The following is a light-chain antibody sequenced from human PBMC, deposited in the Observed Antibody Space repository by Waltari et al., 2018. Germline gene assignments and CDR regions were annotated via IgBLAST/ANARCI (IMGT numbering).Light chain of an antibody. CDR2: AAS. J-gene: IGKJ1*01. CDR1: QGISSW. V-gene: IGKV1-12*01. CDR3: HQANSFPPWT. Sequence: DIQMTQSPSSVFASVGDTVNITCRASQGISSWVAWYQLRPGKAPKLLIYAASILQTGVPSRFSGSGSGTDFTLTISSLQPEDSATYCCHQANSFPPWTFGQGTKVQI.